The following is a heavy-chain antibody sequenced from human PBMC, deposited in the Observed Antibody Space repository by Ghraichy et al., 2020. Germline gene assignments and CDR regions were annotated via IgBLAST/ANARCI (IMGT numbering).Heavy chain of an antibody. CDR3: VRAMRFHWYFDL. CDR1: GGSISSYY. CDR2: IDFSGGS. J-gene: IGHJ2*01. V-gene: IGHV4-59*01. Sequence: SETLSLTCTVSGGSISSYYWSWLRQPPGKGLEWIGNIDFSGGSKYSPSLTSRVTISVDTSKNQFSLKLDSVTAADTAVYYCVRAMRFHWYFDLWGRGSLVTVSS.